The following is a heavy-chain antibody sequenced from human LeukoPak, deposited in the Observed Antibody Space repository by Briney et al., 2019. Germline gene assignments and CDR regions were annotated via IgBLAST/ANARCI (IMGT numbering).Heavy chain of an antibody. V-gene: IGHV4-4*07. CDR1: GGSISSYY. CDR3: ARDLRMAIFGVVIKDPNWFGP. J-gene: IGHJ5*02. CDR2: IYTSGST. D-gene: IGHD3-3*01. Sequence: SETLSLTCTVSGGSISSYYWSWIRQPAGKGLEWIGRIYTSGSTNYNPSPKSRVTMSVDTSKNQFSLKLSSVTAADTAVYYCARDLRMAIFGVVIKDPNWFGPWGQGTLVTVSS.